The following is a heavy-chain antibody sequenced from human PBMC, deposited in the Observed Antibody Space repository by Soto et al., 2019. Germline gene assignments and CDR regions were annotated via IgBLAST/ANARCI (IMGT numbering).Heavy chain of an antibody. V-gene: IGHV3-30*18. CDR2: ISYDGSNK. CDR1: GFTFSSYG. D-gene: IGHD6-19*01. CDR3: AKVSSGRYAFDY. Sequence: GGSLRLSCAASGFTFSSYGMHWVRQAPGKGLEWVAVISYDGSNKYYADSVKGRFTISRDNSKNTLYLQMNSLRAEDTAVYYCAKVSSGRYAFDYWGQGTLVTVSS. J-gene: IGHJ4*02.